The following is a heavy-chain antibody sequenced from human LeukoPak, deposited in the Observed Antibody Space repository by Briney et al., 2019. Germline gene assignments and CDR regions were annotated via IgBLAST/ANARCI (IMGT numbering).Heavy chain of an antibody. CDR3: AKKTDILTGYSSFDY. Sequence: GGSLRLSCAASGFSFSRYGMHWVRQAPGKGLEWVTIISFDGTTQYYADSVKGRFTVSRDNSKNTLSLQMNSLRPEDTAAYYCAKKTDILTGYSSFDYWGQGTLVTVS. CDR2: ISFDGTTQ. J-gene: IGHJ4*02. D-gene: IGHD3-9*01. CDR1: GFSFSRYG. V-gene: IGHV3-30*18.